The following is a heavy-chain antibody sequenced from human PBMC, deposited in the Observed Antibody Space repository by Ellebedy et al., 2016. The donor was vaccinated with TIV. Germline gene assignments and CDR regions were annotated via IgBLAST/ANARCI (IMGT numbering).Heavy chain of an antibody. CDR3: ASSPPAGYNLYYFDC. V-gene: IGHV3-9*01. J-gene: IGHJ4*02. Sequence: PGGSLRLSCAASGFTFGDYAMHWVRQAPGKGLEWVSGMSWTSGSIGYADSVKGRFTISSDNAKNSLYLQMNSLRAEDTAVYYCASSPPAGYNLYYFDCWGQGTLVTVSS. CDR2: MSWTSGSI. CDR1: GFTFGDYA. D-gene: IGHD5-24*01.